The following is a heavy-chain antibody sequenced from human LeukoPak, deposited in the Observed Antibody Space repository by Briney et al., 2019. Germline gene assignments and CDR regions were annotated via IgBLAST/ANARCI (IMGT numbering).Heavy chain of an antibody. CDR3: ARCAYYYDSSGSLYYFDY. CDR2: IYSGGST. Sequence: GSLRLSCAASGFTVSSNYMSWVRQAPGKGLEWVSVIYSGGSTYYADSVKGRFTISRDNSKNTLYLQMNSLRAEDTAVYYCARCAYYYDSSGSLYYFDYWGQGTLVTVSS. D-gene: IGHD3-22*01. V-gene: IGHV3-66*02. J-gene: IGHJ4*02. CDR1: GFTVSSNY.